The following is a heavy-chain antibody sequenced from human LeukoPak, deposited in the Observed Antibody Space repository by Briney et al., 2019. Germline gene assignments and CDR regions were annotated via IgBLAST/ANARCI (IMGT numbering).Heavy chain of an antibody. J-gene: IGHJ4*02. CDR3: ARVYEEYYYDSSGYSLLFDY. CDR2: IYTSGST. Sequence: SQTLSLTCTVSGGSVSSGVYYWSWIRQPAGKGLEWIGRIYTSGSTNYNPSLKSRVTISVDTSKNQFSLKLSSVTAADTAVYYCARVYEEYYYDSSGYSLLFDYWGQGTLVTVSS. CDR1: GGSVSSGVYY. V-gene: IGHV4-61*02. D-gene: IGHD3-22*01.